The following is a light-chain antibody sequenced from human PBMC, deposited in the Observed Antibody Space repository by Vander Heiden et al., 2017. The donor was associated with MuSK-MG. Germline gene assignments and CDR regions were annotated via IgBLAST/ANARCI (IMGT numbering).Light chain of an antibody. Sequence: QSVLTQPPSVSAAPGQKVTISCSGSSSNIGHNYVSWYQQLPGTAPKLLIYDNDDRPAGIPDRVAGSRSGTSATLGITGLQSGDEADYDCGTWDNSLSAVVFGGGTKLTVL. J-gene: IGLJ2*01. CDR2: DND. CDR3: GTWDNSLSAVV. CDR1: SSNIGHNY. V-gene: IGLV1-51*01.